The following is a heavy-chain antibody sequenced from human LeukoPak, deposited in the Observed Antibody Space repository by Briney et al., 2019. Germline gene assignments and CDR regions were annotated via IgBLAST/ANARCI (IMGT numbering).Heavy chain of an antibody. J-gene: IGHJ4*02. CDR2: ISSSSTI. Sequence: GGSLRLSCAASGYTFSSYSMNWVRQAPGKGLEWVSYISSSSTIYYADSVKGRFTISRDNAKNSLYLQMNSLRAEDTAVYYCARLDSSGYYHIDYWGQGTLVTVSS. CDR3: ARLDSSGYYHIDY. CDR1: GYTFSSYS. V-gene: IGHV3-48*04. D-gene: IGHD3-22*01.